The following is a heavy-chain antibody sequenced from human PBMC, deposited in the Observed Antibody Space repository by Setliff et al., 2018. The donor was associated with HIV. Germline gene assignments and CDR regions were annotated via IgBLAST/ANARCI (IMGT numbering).Heavy chain of an antibody. V-gene: IGHV4-59*01. CDR3: AREDGSNSHDTFEI. Sequence: LETLSLTCTVSGGSISNDYWHWIRQSPGRGLEWIGYIYYTGSTNYNPSLKSRVAMSVDSSNHQFSLKLTSVTPADTAIYYCAREDGSNSHDTFEIWGQGILVTVSS. D-gene: IGHD1-1*01. J-gene: IGHJ3*02. CDR1: GGSISNDY. CDR2: IYYTGST.